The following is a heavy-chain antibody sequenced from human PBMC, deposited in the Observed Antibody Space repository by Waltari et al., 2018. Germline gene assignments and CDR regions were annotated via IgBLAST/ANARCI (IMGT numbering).Heavy chain of an antibody. V-gene: IGHV1-2*06. J-gene: IGHJ4*02. CDR1: GYTFTASS. CDR2: INPNSGGT. Sequence: QVQLVQSGAEVKKPGASVKVSCKASGYTFTASSMHWVRQAPGQGLEWMGRINPNSGGTNYAQKFQGRVTMTRDTSISTAYMELSRLRSDDTAVYYCAFSTIFGVVLLFDYWGQGTLVTVSS. CDR3: AFSTIFGVVLLFDY. D-gene: IGHD3-3*01.